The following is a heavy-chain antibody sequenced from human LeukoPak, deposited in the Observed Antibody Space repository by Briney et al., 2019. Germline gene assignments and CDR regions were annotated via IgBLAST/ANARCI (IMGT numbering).Heavy chain of an antibody. V-gene: IGHV4-31*03. D-gene: IGHD6-13*01. J-gene: IGHJ4*02. CDR3: ARHPDYMYSSSWYYFDY. CDR1: GGSISSGGYY. CDR2: IYYSGST. Sequence: PSQTLSLTCTVSGGSISSGGYYWSWIHQHPGKGLEWIGYIYYSGSTYYNPSLKSRVTISVDTSKNQFSLKLSSVTAADTAVYSCARHPDYMYSSSWYYFDYWGQGTLVTVSS.